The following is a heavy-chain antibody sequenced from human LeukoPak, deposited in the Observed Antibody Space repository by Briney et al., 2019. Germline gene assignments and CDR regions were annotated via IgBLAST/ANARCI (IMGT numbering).Heavy chain of an antibody. D-gene: IGHD2-15*01. CDR2: INHSGST. CDR3: VRDPGYCSGGSCYSDY. Sequence: SETLSLTCAVYGGSFSGDYWSWIRQPPGKGLEWIGEINHSGSTNYNPSLKSRVTISVDTSKNQFSLKLSSVTAADTAVYYCVRDPGYCSGGSCYSDYWGQGTLVTVSS. CDR1: GGSFSGDY. V-gene: IGHV4-34*01. J-gene: IGHJ4*02.